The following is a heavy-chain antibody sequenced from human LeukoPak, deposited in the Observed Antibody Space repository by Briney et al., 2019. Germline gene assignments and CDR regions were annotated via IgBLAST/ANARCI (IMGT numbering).Heavy chain of an antibody. CDR3: ARGLWYCSGGSCYGN. CDR2: INHSGST. V-gene: IGHV4-34*01. J-gene: IGHJ4*02. D-gene: IGHD2-15*01. Sequence: SETLSLTCAVYGGSFSGYYWSWIRQSPGKGLEWIGEINHSGSTNYNPSLKSRVTISVDTSKNQFSLKLSSVTAADTAVYYCARGLWYCSGGSCYGNWGQGTLVTVSS. CDR1: GGSFSGYY.